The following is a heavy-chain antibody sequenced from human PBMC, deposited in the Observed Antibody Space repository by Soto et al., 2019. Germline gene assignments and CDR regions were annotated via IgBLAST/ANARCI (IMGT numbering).Heavy chain of an antibody. CDR2: ISYDGSNK. CDR1: GFTFSSYG. J-gene: IGHJ5*02. D-gene: IGHD2-2*01. Sequence: GGSLRLSCAASGFTFSSYGMHWVRQAPGKGLEWVAVISYDGSNKYYADSVKGRFTISRDNSKNTLYLQMNSLRAEDTAVYYCAKDGQGYCISTSCSNWFDPWGQGTLVTVSS. CDR3: AKDGQGYCISTSCSNWFDP. V-gene: IGHV3-30*18.